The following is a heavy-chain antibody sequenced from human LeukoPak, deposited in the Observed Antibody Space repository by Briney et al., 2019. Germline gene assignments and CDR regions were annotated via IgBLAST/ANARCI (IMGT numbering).Heavy chain of an antibody. CDR3: ARDNEGITMVRGVIPATMDV. V-gene: IGHV4-61*02. Sequence: PSETLSLTCTVSGGSISSGGFYWTWIRQPAGKGLEWIGRIYTSGSTNYNPSLKSRVTISVDTSKNQFSLKLSSVTAADTAVYYCARDNEGITMVRGVIPATMDVWGKGTTVTISS. J-gene: IGHJ6*04. D-gene: IGHD3-10*01. CDR2: IYTSGST. CDR1: GGSISSGGFY.